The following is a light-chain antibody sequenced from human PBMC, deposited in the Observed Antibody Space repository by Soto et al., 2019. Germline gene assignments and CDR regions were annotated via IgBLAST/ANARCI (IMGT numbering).Light chain of an antibody. CDR2: ATS. J-gene: IGKJ2*01. CDR3: QQIGSSPYT. Sequence: VLTQSPGTLSVSPGERDTLSCKASQSVGTRDLAWYRQKPGQAPRLLIYATSNRATAIPDRVSGSGSGTDFTLTISRLEPDDSAMYYCQQIGSSPYTFGQGTKLEIK. V-gene: IGKV3-20*01. CDR1: QSVGTRD.